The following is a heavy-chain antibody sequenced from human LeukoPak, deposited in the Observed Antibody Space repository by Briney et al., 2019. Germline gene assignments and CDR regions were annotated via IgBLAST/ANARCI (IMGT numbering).Heavy chain of an antibody. J-gene: IGHJ6*02. Sequence: GSVRLSCAASGFTFSSYGMHWVGQAPGKGLEWVAVISYDGSNKYYADSVKGRFTISRDNSKNTLYLQMNSLRAEDTAVYYCAKDRVDTASGDVRGQGTPGTVSS. CDR2: ISYDGSNK. CDR3: AKDRVDTASGDV. CDR1: GFTFSSYG. V-gene: IGHV3-30*18. D-gene: IGHD5-18*01.